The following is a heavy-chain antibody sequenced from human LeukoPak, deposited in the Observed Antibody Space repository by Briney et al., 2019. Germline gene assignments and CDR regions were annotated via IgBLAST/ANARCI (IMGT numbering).Heavy chain of an antibody. CDR3: AKIVVVTASRDQNWYFDL. CDR1: GFTFCSYA. J-gene: IGHJ2*01. D-gene: IGHD2-21*02. Sequence: GGSLRLSCAASGFTFCSYAMNWVRQAPGKGLEWVSAISGSGGSTYYADSVKGRFTISRDNSKNTLYLQMNSLRAEDTAVYYCAKIVVVTASRDQNWYFDLWGRGTLVTVSS. V-gene: IGHV3-23*01. CDR2: ISGSGGST.